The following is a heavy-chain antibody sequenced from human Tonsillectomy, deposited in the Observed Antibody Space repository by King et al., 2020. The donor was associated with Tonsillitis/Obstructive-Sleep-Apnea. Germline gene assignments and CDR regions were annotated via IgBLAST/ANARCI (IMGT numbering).Heavy chain of an antibody. CDR1: GLNFKNAG. CDR3: ITDPGDYEDY. D-gene: IGHD2-21*02. CDR2: IKSKTLGGAA. Sequence: VQLVESGGGLVKPGGSLRLSVAASGLNFKNAGWSWVRQVPGKGLDWVVRIKSKTLGGAADYAATVEGRFTISRDDSQDTLDLQMNSLKTEDTAVYYCITDPGDYEDYWGQGTPVSVSS. V-gene: IGHV3-15*01. J-gene: IGHJ4*02.